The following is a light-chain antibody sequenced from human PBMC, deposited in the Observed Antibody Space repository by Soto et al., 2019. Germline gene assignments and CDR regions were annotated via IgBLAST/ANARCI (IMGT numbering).Light chain of an antibody. CDR3: QHFKSFPIT. J-gene: IGKJ5*01. CDR2: ESS. V-gene: IGKV1-13*02. CDR1: QGISTL. Sequence: AIQLTQSPSSLSASVGARVTITCRASQGISTLLAWYQQKPGKAPKVLIYESSLLQSGVPSRFSGSGSGTDFTLTIRSLQPEDFATYYCQHFKSFPITFGQGTRLEIK.